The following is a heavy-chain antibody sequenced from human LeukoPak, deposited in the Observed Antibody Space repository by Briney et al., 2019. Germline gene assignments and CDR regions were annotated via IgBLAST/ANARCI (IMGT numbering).Heavy chain of an antibody. CDR3: ARDNYYYGSGSHLPYYFDY. CDR1: GFTFSDHY. D-gene: IGHD3-10*01. V-gene: IGHV3-11*04. CDR2: ISSSGSTI. J-gene: IGHJ4*02. Sequence: GGSLRLSCAASGFTFSDHYMSWIRQAPGKGLEWVSYISSSGSTIYYADSLKGRFTISRDNSKNTLFLQMNSLRPEDTAMYYCARDNYYYGSGSHLPYYFDYWGQGTLITVSS.